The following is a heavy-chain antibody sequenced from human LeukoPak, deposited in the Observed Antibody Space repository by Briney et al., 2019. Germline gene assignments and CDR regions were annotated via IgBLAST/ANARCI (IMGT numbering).Heavy chain of an antibody. CDR1: GYTFTSYG. CDR2: INPSGGST. V-gene: IGHV1-46*01. CDR3: ARGGSSYYDILTGNFDY. J-gene: IGHJ4*02. Sequence: ASVKVSCKASGYTFTSYGISWVRQAPGQGLEWMGIINPSGGSTSYAQKFQGRVTMTRDTSTSTVYMELSSLRSEDTAVYYCARGGSSYYDILTGNFDYWGQGTLVTVSS. D-gene: IGHD3-9*01.